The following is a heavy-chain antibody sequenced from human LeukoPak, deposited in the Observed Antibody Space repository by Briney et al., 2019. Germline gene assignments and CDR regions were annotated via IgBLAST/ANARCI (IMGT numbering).Heavy chain of an antibody. V-gene: IGHV5-51*01. J-gene: IGHJ4*02. D-gene: IGHD3-22*01. CDR1: GYSFTSYW. CDR3: ARHTSGYYYDSSGYPLDY. CDR2: IYPGDSDT. Sequence: GESLKISCKGSGYSFTSYWIGWVRQIPGKGLEWLGIIYPGDSDTRYSQSFQGQVTISADKSISTAYLQWSSLKASDTAMYYCARHTSGYYYDSSGYPLDYWGQGTLVTVSS.